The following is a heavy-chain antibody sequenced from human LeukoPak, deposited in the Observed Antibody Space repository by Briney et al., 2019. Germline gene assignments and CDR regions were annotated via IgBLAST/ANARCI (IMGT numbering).Heavy chain of an antibody. CDR1: GGSISSYY. D-gene: IGHD3-22*01. Sequence: PSETLSLTCTVSGGSISSYYWSWIRQPPGKGLEWIGYIYYSGSTNYNPSLKSRVTISVDTSKNQFSLKLSSVTAADTAVYYCARGRFGYYYDSSGYYEIGYWGQGTLVTVSS. J-gene: IGHJ4*02. V-gene: IGHV4-59*01. CDR3: ARGRFGYYYDSSGYYEIGY. CDR2: IYYSGST.